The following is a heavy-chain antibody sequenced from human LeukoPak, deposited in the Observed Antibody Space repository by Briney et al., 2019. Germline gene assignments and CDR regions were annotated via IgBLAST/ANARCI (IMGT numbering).Heavy chain of an antibody. CDR2: IYHSGST. D-gene: IGHD4/OR15-4a*01. Sequence: SETLSLTCTVSGYSISSGYYWGWIRQPPGKGLEWIGSIYHSGSTYYNPSLKSRVTISVDTSKNQFSLKLSSVTAADTAVYYCARRAGAYSHPYDYWGQGTLVTVSS. CDR1: GYSISSGYY. V-gene: IGHV4-38-2*02. J-gene: IGHJ4*02. CDR3: ARRAGAYSHPYDY.